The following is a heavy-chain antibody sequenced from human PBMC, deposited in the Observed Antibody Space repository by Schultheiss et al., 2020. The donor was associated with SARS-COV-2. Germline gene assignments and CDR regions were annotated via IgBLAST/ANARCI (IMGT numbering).Heavy chain of an antibody. CDR2: IYYSGST. V-gene: IGHV4-59*08. D-gene: IGHD3-22*01. Sequence: SETLSLTCTVSGGSISSYYWSWIRQPPGKGLEWIGYIYYSGSTNYNPSLKSRVTISVDTSKNQFSLKLSSVTAADTAVYYCASSVYYYDSSGYYMYAFDIWGQGTMVTVSS. CDR1: GGSISSYY. CDR3: ASSVYYYDSSGYYMYAFDI. J-gene: IGHJ3*02.